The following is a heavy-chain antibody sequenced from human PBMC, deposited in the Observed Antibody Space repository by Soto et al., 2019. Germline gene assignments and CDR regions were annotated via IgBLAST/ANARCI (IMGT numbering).Heavy chain of an antibody. CDR1: GFTFSSYA. V-gene: IGHV3-64*01. J-gene: IGHJ4*02. CDR2: ISSNGGST. CDR3: ARGPGYYFDY. Sequence: GGSLGLSCAASGFTFSSYAMHWVRQAPGKGLDYVSAISSNGGSTYYANSVKGRFTISRDNSKNTLYLQMGSLRAEDMAVYYCARGPGYYFDYWGQGTLVTVSS.